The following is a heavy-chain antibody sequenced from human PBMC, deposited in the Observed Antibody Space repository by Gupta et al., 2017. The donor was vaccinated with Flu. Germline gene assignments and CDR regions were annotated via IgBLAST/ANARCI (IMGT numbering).Heavy chain of an antibody. V-gene: IGHV3-23*01. J-gene: IGHJ3*02. CDR3: TRKNCIEVYGSGCKRCDI. CDR1: GFTFSDYA. Sequence: EVQLLESGGGLVQPGGSRTLSCVASGFTFSDYALTWVRQAPGRGLEWVSGISGSGATKYYADSVKGRFTISRDSSKNTLFLEMNRLRAEDTAVYYCTRKNCIEVYGSGCKRCDIWVQGTVRTVSS. D-gene: IGHD6-25*01. CDR2: ISGSGATK.